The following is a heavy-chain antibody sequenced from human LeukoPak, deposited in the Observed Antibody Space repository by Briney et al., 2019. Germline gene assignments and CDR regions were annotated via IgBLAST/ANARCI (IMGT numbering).Heavy chain of an antibody. CDR3: AIFLYCGSYYNY. CDR1: GFTSSSYW. V-gene: IGHV3-7*01. J-gene: IGHJ4*02. CDR2: IKQDGSEK. Sequence: GGSLRLSCAASGFTSSSYWMSWVRQAPGQGLEWVANIKQDGSEKYYVDSVKGRFTISRDNAKNSLYLQINSLRAEDTAVYYCAIFLYCGSYYNYWGQGTLVTVSS. D-gene: IGHD1-26*01.